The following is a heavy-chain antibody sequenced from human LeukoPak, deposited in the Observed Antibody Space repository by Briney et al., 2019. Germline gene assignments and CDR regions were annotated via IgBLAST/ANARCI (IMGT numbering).Heavy chain of an antibody. CDR3: AKVEYQLVS. CDR2: ISWNSGSI. Sequence: GGSLRPSCAASGFTFDDYAMHWVRQAPGKSLERGSGISWNSGSIGYADSVKGRFTISRDNAKNSLYLQMNSPRAEDTALYYCAKVEYQLVSWGQGTLVTVSS. V-gene: IGHV3-9*01. CDR1: GFTFDDYA. J-gene: IGHJ5*02. D-gene: IGHD2-2*01.